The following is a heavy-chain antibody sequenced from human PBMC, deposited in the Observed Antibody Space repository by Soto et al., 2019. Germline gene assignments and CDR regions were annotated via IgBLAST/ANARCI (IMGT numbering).Heavy chain of an antibody. J-gene: IGHJ4*02. CDR2: IYSGGST. Sequence: EVQLVESGGGLIQPGGSLRLSCAASGFTVSSDYMSWVRQAPGKGLEWVSVIYSGGSTYYADSVKGRFTISRDNSKNTLYLQMRSLRAEDTAVYYCTKDFWEYCSNGVCRDFWGQGTLVTVSS. V-gene: IGHV3-53*01. CDR3: TKDFWEYCSNGVCRDF. CDR1: GFTVSSDY. D-gene: IGHD2-8*01.